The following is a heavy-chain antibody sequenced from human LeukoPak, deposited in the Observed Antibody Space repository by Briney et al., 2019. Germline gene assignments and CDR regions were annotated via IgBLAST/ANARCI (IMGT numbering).Heavy chain of an antibody. D-gene: IGHD6-19*01. CDR1: GGSISSSSYY. V-gene: IGHV4-39*07. J-gene: IGHJ4*02. CDR2: IYHSGST. Sequence: KPSETLSLTCTVSGGSISSSSYYWGWIRQPPGKGLEWIGEIYHSGSTNYNPSLKSRVTISVDKSKNQFSLKLSSVTAADTAVYYCARGHSSGWYVADYFDYWGQGTLVTVSS. CDR3: ARGHSSGWYVADYFDY.